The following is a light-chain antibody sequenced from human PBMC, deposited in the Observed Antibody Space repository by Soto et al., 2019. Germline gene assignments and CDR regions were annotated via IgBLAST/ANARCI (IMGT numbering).Light chain of an antibody. CDR2: AAS. CDR1: QSISSY. J-gene: IGKJ2*01. Sequence: DIQMTQSPSSLSASVGDRVTITCRASQSISSYLNWYQQKPGKAPKLLIYAASSLQSGVPSRFSGSGSGTDFTLTISSLQPEDFAPYYCQQSYSPRWTFGQGTKLEIK. CDR3: QQSYSPRWT. V-gene: IGKV1-39*01.